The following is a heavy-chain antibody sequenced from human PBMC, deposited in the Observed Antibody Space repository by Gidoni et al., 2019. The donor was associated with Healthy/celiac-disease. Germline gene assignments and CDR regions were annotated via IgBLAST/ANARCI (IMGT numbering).Heavy chain of an antibody. V-gene: IGHV4-59*01. CDR1: GGSISSYY. J-gene: IGHJ4*02. CDR3: ARGDPPFGAVTTTWGYFDY. D-gene: IGHD4-17*01. Sequence: QVQLQASVPGLVKPSETLSLTCTVSGGSISSYYWSWIRQPPGKGLEWIGYIYYSGSTNYNPSLKSRVTISVDTSKNQFSLKLSSVTAADTAVYYCARGDPPFGAVTTTWGYFDYWGQGTLVTVSS. CDR2: IYYSGST.